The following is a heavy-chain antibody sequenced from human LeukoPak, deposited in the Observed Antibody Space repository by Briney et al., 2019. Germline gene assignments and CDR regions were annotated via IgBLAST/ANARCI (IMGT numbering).Heavy chain of an antibody. CDR2: IYYSGST. J-gene: IGHJ4*02. V-gene: IGHV4-59*01. CDR1: GGSISSYY. D-gene: IGHD3-3*01. CDR3: ARINDFWSGYFHHDY. Sequence: SENLSLTCTVSGGSISSYYWSWIRQPPGKGLEWIWYIYYSGSTNYNPSLKSRVTISVDTSKNQFSLKRSSVTAADTAVYYCARINDFWSGYFHHDYWGQGTLVTVSS.